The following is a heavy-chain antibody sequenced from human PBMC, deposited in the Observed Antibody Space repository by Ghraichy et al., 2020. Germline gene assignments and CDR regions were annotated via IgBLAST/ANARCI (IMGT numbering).Heavy chain of an antibody. D-gene: IGHD4-23*01. CDR2: ISATGSTT. CDR1: VFNFRSYS. CDR3: ARGSRVVRFYYYDGMDV. J-gene: IGHJ6*02. Sequence: GESLNISCAASVFNFRSYSMNWVRQAPGKGLEWVSYISATGSTTYYAESLRGRFTISRDNARNSLYLQMNSLRDEDTAIYYCARGSRVVRFYYYDGMDVWGQGTTVTVSS. V-gene: IGHV3-48*02.